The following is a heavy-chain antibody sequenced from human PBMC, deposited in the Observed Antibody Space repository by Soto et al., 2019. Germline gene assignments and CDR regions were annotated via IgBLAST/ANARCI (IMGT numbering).Heavy chain of an antibody. CDR2: ISAHNGNT. CDR1: GYTFTSYG. CDR3: ARGRYGDY. V-gene: IGHV1-18*01. J-gene: IGHJ4*02. D-gene: IGHD1-1*01. Sequence: QVHLVQSGAEVKKPGASVKVSCKASGYTFTSYGITWVRQAPGQGLEWMGWISAHNGNTDYAQKLQGRVSVTRDTSTSTAYMELRSLRSDATAVYYGARGRYGDYWGQGALVTVSS.